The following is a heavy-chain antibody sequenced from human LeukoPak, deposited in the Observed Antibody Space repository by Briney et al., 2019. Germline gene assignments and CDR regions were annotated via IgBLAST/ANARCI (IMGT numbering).Heavy chain of an antibody. V-gene: IGHV3-21*01. CDR1: GFTFSSYS. Sequence: GGSLRLSCAASGFTFSSYSMNWVRQAPGKGLEWVSSISSSSSYIYYADSVKGRFTISRDNAKNSLYLQMNSLRAEDTAVYYCARADIVATVGVRDAFDIWGQGTIVTVSS. J-gene: IGHJ3*02. CDR3: ARADIVATVGVRDAFDI. D-gene: IGHD5-12*01. CDR2: ISSSSSYI.